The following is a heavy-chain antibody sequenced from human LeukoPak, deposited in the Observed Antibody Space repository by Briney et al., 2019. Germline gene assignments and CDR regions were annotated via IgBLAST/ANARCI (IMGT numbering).Heavy chain of an antibody. CDR1: GFTFSSYA. V-gene: IGHV3-30-3*01. Sequence: GGSLRLSCAASGFTFSSYAMHWVRQAPGKGPEWMAVISYDGSNKYYADSVKGRFTISRDNSKNTLYLQMNSLRAEDTAVYYCARAVGDSCSGGSCSPPHYWGQGTLVTVSS. CDR2: ISYDGSNK. J-gene: IGHJ4*02. CDR3: ARAVGDSCSGGSCSPPHY. D-gene: IGHD2-15*01.